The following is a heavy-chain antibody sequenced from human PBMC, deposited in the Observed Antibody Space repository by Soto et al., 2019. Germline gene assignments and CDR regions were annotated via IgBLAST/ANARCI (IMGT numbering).Heavy chain of an antibody. Sequence: PGGSLRLSCAVSGFTFTNYWMHWVRQTPGKGLVWVSRINSDGSSTRYADSVKGRFTMSRDTAKNVMYLQMNSLRAEDTAVYYCARVHFNSTVCYPAFLDYWGQGTLVTGSS. V-gene: IGHV3-74*01. J-gene: IGHJ4*02. CDR2: INSDGSST. D-gene: IGHD2-2*01. CDR3: ARVHFNSTVCYPAFLDY. CDR1: GFTFTNYW.